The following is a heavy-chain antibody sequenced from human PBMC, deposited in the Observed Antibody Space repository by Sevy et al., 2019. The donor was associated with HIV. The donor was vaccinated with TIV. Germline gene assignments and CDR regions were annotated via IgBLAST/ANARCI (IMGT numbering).Heavy chain of an antibody. Sequence: SETPLTCAVYGGSFSGYYWSWIRQPPGKGLEWIGEINHSGSTNYNPSLKSRVTISVDTSKNQFSLKLSSGTAADTAVYYCARHCSSTSCSHVFDIWGQGTMVTVSS. J-gene: IGHJ3*02. CDR2: INHSGST. CDR3: ARHCSSTSCSHVFDI. D-gene: IGHD2-2*01. V-gene: IGHV4-34*01. CDR1: GGSFSGYY.